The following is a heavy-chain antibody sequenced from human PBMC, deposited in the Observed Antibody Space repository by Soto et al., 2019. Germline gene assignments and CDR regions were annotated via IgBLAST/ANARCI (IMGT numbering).Heavy chain of an antibody. J-gene: IGHJ4*02. CDR3: ANLPTQLVYYDILTGFDY. Sequence: LRLSCAASGFPFSSYAMSWVSQAPAKGLEWVSAISGSGGSTYYADSVKGRFTISRDNSKNTLYLQMNSLRAEDTAVYYCANLPTQLVYYDILTGFDYWGQGTLVTVSS. V-gene: IGHV3-23*01. D-gene: IGHD3-9*01. CDR1: GFPFSSYA. CDR2: ISGSGGST.